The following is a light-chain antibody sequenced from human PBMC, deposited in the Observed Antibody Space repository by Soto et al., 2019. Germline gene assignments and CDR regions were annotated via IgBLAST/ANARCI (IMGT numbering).Light chain of an antibody. CDR2: DVN. J-gene: IGLJ2*01. CDR1: SSDVGRYNY. V-gene: IGLV2-14*03. CDR3: CSYTTSNTLV. Sequence: QSVLTQPASVSGSPGQSITTSCTGTSSDVGRYNYVSWYQQYPGKAPKLMIYDVNNRPSGVSNRFSGSKSGNTASLTISGLQAEDEADYYCCSYTTSNTLVFGGGTKLTVL.